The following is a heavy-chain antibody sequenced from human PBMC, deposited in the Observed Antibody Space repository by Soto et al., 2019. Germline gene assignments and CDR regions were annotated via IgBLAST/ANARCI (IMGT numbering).Heavy chain of an antibody. CDR1: GYTFTGYY. D-gene: IGHD7-27*01. CDR2: ISPHSGGP. J-gene: IGHJ4*02. Sequence: ASVKVSCKASGYTFTGYYIHWVRQAPGQGLEWMGSISPHSGGPNYAQRFQGRVTMTRDTSMTTVYMEMSGLTSDATAVYYCAREEQTGANYYLDYWGQGTLVTVSS. CDR3: AREEQTGANYYLDY. V-gene: IGHV1-2*02.